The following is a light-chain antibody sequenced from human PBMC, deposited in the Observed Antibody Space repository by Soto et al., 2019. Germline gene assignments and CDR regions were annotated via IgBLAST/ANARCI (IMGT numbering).Light chain of an antibody. V-gene: IGKV3-15*01. J-gene: IGKJ4*01. Sequence: EIVMTQSPATLSVSPGERATLSCWASQSVNTNLAWYQQKPGQAPRRLVYGASTRATGIPSRFSGSGSGTEFTLTISSLQSEDVAVYYCQQYKRWPLTFGGGTKVEIK. CDR3: QQYKRWPLT. CDR2: GAS. CDR1: QSVNTN.